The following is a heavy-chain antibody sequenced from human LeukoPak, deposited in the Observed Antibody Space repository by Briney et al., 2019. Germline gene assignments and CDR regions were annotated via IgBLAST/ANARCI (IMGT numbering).Heavy chain of an antibody. CDR1: GGSFSGYY. Sequence: SETLSLTCAVYGGSFSGYYWSWIRQPPGKGLEWIGEIYHSGSTNYNPSLKSRVTISVDKSKNQFSLKLSSETAADTAVYYCAGDQHDYWGQGTLVTVSS. V-gene: IGHV4-34*01. CDR2: IYHSGST. D-gene: IGHD2-21*02. J-gene: IGHJ4*02. CDR3: AGDQHDY.